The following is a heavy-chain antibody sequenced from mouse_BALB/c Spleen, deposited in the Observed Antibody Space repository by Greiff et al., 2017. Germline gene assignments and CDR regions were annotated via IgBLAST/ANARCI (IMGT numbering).Heavy chain of an antibody. CDR2: IYPGDGDT. J-gene: IGHJ1*01. Sequence: QVHVKQSGAELVRPGSSVKISCKASGYAFSSYWMNWVKQRPGQGLEWIGQIYPGDGDTNYNGKFKGKATLTADKSSSTAYMQLSSLTSEDSAVYFCARRGEGQGFDVWGAGTTVTVSS. V-gene: IGHV1-80*01. CDR1: GYAFSSYW. CDR3: ARRGEGQGFDV. D-gene: IGHD3-2*02.